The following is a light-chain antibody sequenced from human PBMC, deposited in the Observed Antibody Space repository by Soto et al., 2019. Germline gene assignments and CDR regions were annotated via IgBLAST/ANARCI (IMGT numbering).Light chain of an antibody. V-gene: IGLV2-14*01. CDR2: EVS. J-gene: IGLJ1*01. Sequence: QSVLTQPASVSGSPGQSIAISCTGSSSDVGIYNYVSWYQQHPGKVPKLIIYEVSNRPSGVSNRFSGSKSGNTASLTISGLQAEDEADYYCSSYTTSSTRVFXTGTKVTVL. CDR3: SSYTTSSTRV. CDR1: SSDVGIYNY.